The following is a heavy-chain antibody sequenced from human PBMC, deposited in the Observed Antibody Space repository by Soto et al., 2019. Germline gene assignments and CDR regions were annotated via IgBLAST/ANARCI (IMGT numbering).Heavy chain of an antibody. J-gene: IGHJ6*02. V-gene: IGHV3-21*06. CDR2: ISSGSSYI. D-gene: IGHD3-10*01. CDR3: ARSSGGSGKLWNYYGMDD. CDR1: GFTFSSYS. Sequence: GGSLRLSCAASGFTFSSYSMNWVRQAPGKGLEWVSSISSGSSYIYYADSVKGRFTISRDNAKNSLYLQMNSLRAEDTAVYYCARSSGGSGKLWNYYGMDDWGQGTTVTVSS.